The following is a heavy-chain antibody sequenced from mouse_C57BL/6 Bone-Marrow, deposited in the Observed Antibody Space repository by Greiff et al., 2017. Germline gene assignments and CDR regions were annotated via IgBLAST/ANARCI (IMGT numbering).Heavy chain of an antibody. V-gene: IGHV5-6*01. CDR1: GFTFSSYG. CDR2: ISSGGSYT. Sequence: EVQVVESGGDLVKPGGSLKLSCAASGFTFSSYGMSWVRQTPDKRLEWVATISSGGSYTYYPDSVKGRFTISRDNAKNTLYLQMSSLKSEDTAMYYCAREGLENFAYWGQGTTLTVSS. D-gene: IGHD3-3*01. CDR3: AREGLENFAY. J-gene: IGHJ2*01.